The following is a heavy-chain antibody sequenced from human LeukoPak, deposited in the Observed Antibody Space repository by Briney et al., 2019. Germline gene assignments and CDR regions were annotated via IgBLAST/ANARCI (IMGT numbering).Heavy chain of an antibody. V-gene: IGHV3-30*02. CDR2: IRYDGSNK. CDR3: AKGGGYEAQYYYYYLDV. Sequence: GGSLRLSCAASGFTFISYGMHWVRQAPGKGLEWVAFIRYDGSNKYYADSVKGRFTISRDNSKNTLYLQMKSLRAEDTAVYYCAKGGGYEAQYYYYYLDVWGKGTTVTVSS. J-gene: IGHJ6*03. D-gene: IGHD5-12*01. CDR1: GFTFISYG.